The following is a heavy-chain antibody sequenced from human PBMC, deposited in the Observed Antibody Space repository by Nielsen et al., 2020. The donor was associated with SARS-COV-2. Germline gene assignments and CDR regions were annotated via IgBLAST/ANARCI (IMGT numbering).Heavy chain of an antibody. CDR1: GYTFTSYG. J-gene: IGHJ4*02. Sequence: SCKASGYTFTSYGMHWVRQAPGKGLEWVAVISYDGSNKYYADSVKGRFTISRDNSKNTLYLQMNSLRAEDTAVYYCAKDPAGTLYYSDYWGQGTLVTVSS. CDR3: AKDPAGTLYYSDY. D-gene: IGHD1-1*01. V-gene: IGHV3-30*18. CDR2: ISYDGSNK.